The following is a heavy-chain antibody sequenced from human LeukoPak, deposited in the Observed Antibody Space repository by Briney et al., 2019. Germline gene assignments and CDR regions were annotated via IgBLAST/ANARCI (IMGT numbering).Heavy chain of an antibody. D-gene: IGHD2-15*01. Sequence: GGSLRLSCAASGFTFSSYAMSWVRQAPGKGLEWVSAIGGSGGSTYYADSVKGRFTISRDNSKNTLYLQMNSLRAEDTAVYYCAKDLGFLYCSGGSCGYWGQGTLVTVSS. CDR2: IGGSGGST. CDR1: GFTFSSYA. CDR3: AKDLGFLYCSGGSCGY. J-gene: IGHJ4*02. V-gene: IGHV3-23*01.